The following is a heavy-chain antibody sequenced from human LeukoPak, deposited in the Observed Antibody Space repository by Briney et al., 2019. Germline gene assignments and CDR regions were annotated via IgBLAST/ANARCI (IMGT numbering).Heavy chain of an antibody. J-gene: IGHJ4*02. CDR1: GGSISSYY. CDR2: IYYSGST. V-gene: IGHV4-59*01. CDR3: AREKRVPNYFDY. Sequence: SETLSLTCSVSGGSISSYYWSWIRQPPGKGLEWIGYIYYSGSTYYNPSLKSRVTISVDTSKNQFSLRLSSVTAADTAVYYCAREKRVPNYFDYWGQGTLVTVSS. D-gene: IGHD3-10*02.